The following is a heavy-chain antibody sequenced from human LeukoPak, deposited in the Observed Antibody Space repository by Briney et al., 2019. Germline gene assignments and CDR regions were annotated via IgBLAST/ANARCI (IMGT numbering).Heavy chain of an antibody. CDR1: GGSFSGYY. CDR2: IYTSGST. V-gene: IGHV4-4*07. J-gene: IGHJ4*02. CDR3: ARESYYGSGSYYNAHDY. D-gene: IGHD3-10*01. Sequence: SETLSLTCAVYGGSFSGYYWSWIRQPAGKGLEWIGRIYTSGSTNYNPSLKSRVTMSVDTSKNQFSLKLSSVTAADTAVYYCARESYYGSGSYYNAHDYWGQGTLVTVSS.